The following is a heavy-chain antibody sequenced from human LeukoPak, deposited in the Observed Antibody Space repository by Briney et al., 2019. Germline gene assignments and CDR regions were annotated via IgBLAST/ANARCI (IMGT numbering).Heavy chain of an antibody. Sequence: GGSLRLSCAASGFTFCSYAMHWVRQAPGKGLEWVAVISYDGSNKYYADSVKGRFTISRDNSKNTLYLQMNSLRAEDTAVYYCARGRSGPFDYWGQGTLVTVSS. V-gene: IGHV3-30*04. J-gene: IGHJ4*02. CDR1: GFTFCSYA. CDR2: ISYDGSNK. CDR3: ARGRSGPFDY. D-gene: IGHD3-16*01.